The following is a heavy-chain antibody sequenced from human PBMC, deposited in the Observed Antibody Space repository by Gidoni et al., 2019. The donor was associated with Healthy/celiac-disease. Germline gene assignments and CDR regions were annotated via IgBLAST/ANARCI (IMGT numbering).Heavy chain of an antibody. Sequence: QLQLQESGPGLVKPSETLSLTCTVSGGSISSSSYYWGWIRQPPGKGLEWIGSTYYSGSTYYNPSLKSRVTISVDTSKNQFSLKLSSVTAADTAVYYCARHPMTTASHFQHWGQGTLVTVSS. J-gene: IGHJ1*01. CDR2: TYYSGST. CDR1: GGSISSSSYY. D-gene: IGHD4-17*01. CDR3: ARHPMTTASHFQH. V-gene: IGHV4-39*01.